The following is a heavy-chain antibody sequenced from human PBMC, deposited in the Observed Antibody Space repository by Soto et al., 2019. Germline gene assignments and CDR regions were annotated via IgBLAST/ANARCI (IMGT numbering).Heavy chain of an antibody. CDR1: GFSFSHYG. CDR3: AKTPRGLYCSSASCYVSES. V-gene: IGHV3-30*18. D-gene: IGHD2-2*01. J-gene: IGHJ5*02. CDR2: VSYDGTNK. Sequence: QVQLVESGGGVVQPGRSLRLSCAASGFSFSHYGMHWVRQAPGKGLEWVAVVSYDGTNKYYADSVRGRFTISRDNSKNTLYLHINSLRAEDTAVYYCAKTPRGLYCSSASCYVSESWGPGTLVTVSS.